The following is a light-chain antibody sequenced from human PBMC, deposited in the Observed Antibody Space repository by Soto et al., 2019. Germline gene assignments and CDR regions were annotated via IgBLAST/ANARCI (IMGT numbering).Light chain of an antibody. CDR1: SSDIGGYKF. V-gene: IGLV2-14*01. J-gene: IGLJ1*01. Sequence: QSALTQPASVSGSPGQSITISCTGTSSDIGGYKFVSWYQQHPGKAPKLLIYEVSNRPSGASTRFSGSKSANTASLTISGLQPEDEADYYCSSYTSRKTRLFGTGTKSPS. CDR3: SSYTSRKTRL. CDR2: EVS.